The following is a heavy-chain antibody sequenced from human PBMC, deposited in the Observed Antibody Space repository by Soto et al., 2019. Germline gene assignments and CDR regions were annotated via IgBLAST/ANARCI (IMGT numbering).Heavy chain of an antibody. CDR1: GYTFTTYP. J-gene: IGHJ3*02. CDR3: ARGLTMVRGLILDAFDM. V-gene: IGHV1-3*01. D-gene: IGHD3-10*01. Sequence: QVQLVQSGAEVNKPGASVKVSCKTSGYTFTTYPMHLVRQAPGQRLEWMGWINAGNGNTKYSQKFQGRGTITRDTSASTSYMELSSLRSEDTAVYYCARGLTMVRGLILDAFDMWGQGTRVTVSS. CDR2: INAGNGNT.